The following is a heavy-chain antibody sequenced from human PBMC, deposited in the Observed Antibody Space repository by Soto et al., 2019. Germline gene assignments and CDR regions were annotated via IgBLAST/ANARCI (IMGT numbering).Heavy chain of an antibody. D-gene: IGHD3-10*01. Sequence: EVQLLESGGGLVQPGGSLRLSCAASGFTFRSYAMSWVRQAPGKGLEWVSAIGGSGGNTYYAEYVKGRFTLSRDNSKNTLYLQMNSLRAEDTAVYYCAKDLVNNYGFEGAFSWGQGTLVTVSS. J-gene: IGHJ5*02. CDR2: IGGSGGNT. CDR1: GFTFRSYA. V-gene: IGHV3-23*01. CDR3: AKDLVNNYGFEGAFS.